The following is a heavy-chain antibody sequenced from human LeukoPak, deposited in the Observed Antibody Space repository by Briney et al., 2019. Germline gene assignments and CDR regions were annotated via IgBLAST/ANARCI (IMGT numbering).Heavy chain of an antibody. CDR1: GYTFNTYW. Sequence: GESLQNSSTASGYTFNTYWIGCLRQMPGKGLEWMGSIYPADSDVRYSPSFQGQVTISADRSINTAYVQFSSLKASDTAMYYCARVGGLACGHWYGYFEYWGRGTVVTVSS. V-gene: IGHV5-51*01. CDR2: IYPADSDV. CDR3: ARVGGLACGHWYGYFEY. J-gene: IGHJ4*02. D-gene: IGHD5-18*01.